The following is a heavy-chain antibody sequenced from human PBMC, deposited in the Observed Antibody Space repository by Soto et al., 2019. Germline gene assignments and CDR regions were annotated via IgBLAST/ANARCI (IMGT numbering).Heavy chain of an antibody. V-gene: IGHV4-39*01. CDR1: GGSISSSSYY. J-gene: IGHJ4*02. D-gene: IGHD6-13*01. CDR3: ARHGFPMYNSSWPLD. CDR2: IYYSGST. Sequence: QLQLQESGPGLVKPSETLSLTCTVSGGSISSSSYYWGWIRQPPGKGLEWIGSIYYSGSTYYNPSLKSRVTISVDTSKNQFSLKLSSVTAADTAVYYCARHGFPMYNSSWPLDWGQGTLVTVSS.